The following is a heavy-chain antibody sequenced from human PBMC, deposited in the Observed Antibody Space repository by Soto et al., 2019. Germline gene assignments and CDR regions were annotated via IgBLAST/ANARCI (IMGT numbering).Heavy chain of an antibody. J-gene: IGHJ6*02. CDR2: ISWDGGST. V-gene: IGHV3-43*01. Sequence: EVQLVESGGVVVQPGGSLRLSCAASGFTFDDYTMHWVRQAPGKGLEWVSLISWDGGSTYYADSVKGRFTISRDNSKNSLYLQMNSLRTEDTALYYCAKDIGSSMIVAYYGMDVWGQGTTVTVSS. CDR3: AKDIGSSMIVAYYGMDV. CDR1: GFTFDDYT. D-gene: IGHD3-22*01.